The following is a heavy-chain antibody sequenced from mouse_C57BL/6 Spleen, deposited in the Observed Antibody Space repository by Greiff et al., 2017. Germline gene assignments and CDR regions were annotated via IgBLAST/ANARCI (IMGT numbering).Heavy chain of an antibody. CDR2: IHPSDSDT. J-gene: IGHJ1*03. CDR1: GYTFTSYW. V-gene: IGHV1-74*01. CDR3: SIGGYYSAYIDV. Sequence: QVQLQQPGAALVKPGASLKVSCKASGYTFTSYWMHWVQQRPGQGLEWIGSIHPSDSDTNYNHKFKGQATLSVDKSSNTPYMQLSSLTSEDSAVYYCSIGGYYSAYIDVWGTGTTVTVSS. D-gene: IGHD2-3*01.